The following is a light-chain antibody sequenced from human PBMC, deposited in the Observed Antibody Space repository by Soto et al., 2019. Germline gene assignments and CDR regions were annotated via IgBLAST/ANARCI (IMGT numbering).Light chain of an antibody. CDR1: NIGSTS. J-gene: IGLJ1*01. Sequence: SYELTQPPSVSVAPGQTARITCGGNNIGSTSVHWYKQSPGQAPVLVVYDDNDRPSGIPERFSGFNSENTATLTITRVEAGDEADYYCQVWNISTDHYGFGTGTKVTVL. CDR2: DDN. CDR3: QVWNISTDHYG. V-gene: IGLV3-21*02.